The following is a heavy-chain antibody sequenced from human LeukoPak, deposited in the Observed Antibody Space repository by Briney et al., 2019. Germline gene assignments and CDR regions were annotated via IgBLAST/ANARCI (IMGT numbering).Heavy chain of an antibody. V-gene: IGHV3-23*01. CDR2: ISGSGGST. J-gene: IGHJ6*03. CDR1: GFTFSSYG. Sequence: GGSLRLSCAASGFTFSSYGMSWVRQAPGKGLEWVSAISGSGGSTYYADSVKGRFTISRDNSKNTLYLQMNSLRAEDTAVYYCAKDLAWYSYYYMGVWGKGTTVTISS. CDR3: AKDLAWYSYYYMGV. D-gene: IGHD3-3*02.